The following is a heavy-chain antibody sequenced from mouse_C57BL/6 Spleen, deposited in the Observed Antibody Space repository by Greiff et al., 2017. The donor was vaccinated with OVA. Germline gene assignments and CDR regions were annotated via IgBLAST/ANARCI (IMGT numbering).Heavy chain of an antibody. CDR1: GFSLTSYA. CDR3: ARNLYSNSDYYAMDY. J-gene: IGHJ4*01. D-gene: IGHD2-5*01. V-gene: IGHV2-9-1*01. Sequence: VKLMESGPGLVAPSQSLSITCTVSGFSLTSYAISWVRQPPGKGLEWLGVIWTGGGTNYNSALKSRLSISKDNSKSQVFLKMNSLQTDDTARYYCARNLYSNSDYYAMDYWGQGTSVTVSS. CDR2: IWTGGGT.